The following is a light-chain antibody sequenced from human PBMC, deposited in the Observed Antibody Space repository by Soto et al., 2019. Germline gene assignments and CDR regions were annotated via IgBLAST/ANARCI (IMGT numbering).Light chain of an antibody. J-gene: IGKJ1*01. CDR3: QHYGSSWT. V-gene: IGKV3-20*01. CDR2: GAS. Sequence: EIVLTQSPGTLSLSPGERATLSCRASQSVSSSYLAWYQQKPGQAPRLLIYGASSRATGIPDRFSGSGSGTDFTLTISRLEPEDFAVCYCQHYGSSWTFGQGTKVEIK. CDR1: QSVSSSY.